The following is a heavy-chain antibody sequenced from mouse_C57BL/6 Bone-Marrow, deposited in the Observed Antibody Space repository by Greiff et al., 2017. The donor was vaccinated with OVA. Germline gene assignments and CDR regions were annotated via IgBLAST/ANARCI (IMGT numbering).Heavy chain of an antibody. CDR3: TTYRY. Sequence: VQLQQSGAALVRPGASVKLSCTASGFNIKDDYMHWVKQRPEQGLEWIGWIDPENGDTEYASKFQGKATIIVDTSSKTAYLQLSSLTSEDTAVYYCTTYRYWGQGTTLTVSS. J-gene: IGHJ2*01. CDR2: IDPENGDT. CDR1: GFNIKDDY. V-gene: IGHV14-4*01.